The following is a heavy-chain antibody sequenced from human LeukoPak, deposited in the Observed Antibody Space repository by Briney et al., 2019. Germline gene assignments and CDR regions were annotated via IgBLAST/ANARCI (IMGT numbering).Heavy chain of an antibody. CDR1: DDSITMYY. CDR3: ARGRVSSTTWYSTSYSCFYMDV. D-gene: IGHD1-1*01. CDR2: VDHNGSD. Sequence: SETLSLTCSVSDDSITMYYWTWIRQPPGKGLEWVGYVDHNGSDNFNLSLNDGGSISRDTTKNLFSLRLRSVTAADTAVYFCARGRVSSTTWYSTSYSCFYMDVWGKGTTVTVSS. V-gene: IGHV4-59*01. J-gene: IGHJ6*03.